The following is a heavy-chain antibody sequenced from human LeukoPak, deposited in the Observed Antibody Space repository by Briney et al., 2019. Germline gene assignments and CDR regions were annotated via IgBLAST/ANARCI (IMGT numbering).Heavy chain of an antibody. D-gene: IGHD6-13*01. CDR2: IIPILGIA. Sequence: SVKVSCKASGGTFSSYAISWVRQAPGQGLEWMGRIIPILGIANYVQKFQGRVTITADKSTSTAYMELSSLRSEDTAVYYCASKRAASIDYWGQGTLVTVSS. V-gene: IGHV1-69*04. CDR3: ASKRAASIDY. CDR1: GGTFSSYA. J-gene: IGHJ4*02.